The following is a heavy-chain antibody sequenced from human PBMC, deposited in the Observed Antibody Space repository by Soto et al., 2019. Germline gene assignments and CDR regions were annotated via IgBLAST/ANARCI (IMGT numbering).Heavy chain of an antibody. J-gene: IGHJ4*02. CDR2: ISSSSYTI. V-gene: IGHV3-48*02. Sequence: GGSLRLSCAASGFPFSSYIMNWVRQAPGKGLEWVSYISSSSYTIYYADSVKGRFTISRDSAKNSLYLQMNSLRDEDTAVYYCARVSSGHDYWGQGTLVTVSS. D-gene: IGHD6-19*01. CDR3: ARVSSGHDY. CDR1: GFPFSSYI.